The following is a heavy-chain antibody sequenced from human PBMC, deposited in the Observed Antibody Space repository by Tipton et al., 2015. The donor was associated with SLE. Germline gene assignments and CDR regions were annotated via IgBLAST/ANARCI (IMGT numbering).Heavy chain of an antibody. CDR1: GGSISSYY. D-gene: IGHD6-13*01. V-gene: IGHV4-59*01. CDR3: ARVWYDAAGSYYFQH. Sequence: TLSLTCTVSGGSISSYYWSWIRQPPGKGLEWIGYIYYSGSTNYNPSLKSRVTISVDTSKNQFSLKLSSVTAADTAVYYCARVWYDAAGSYYFQHWGQGTLVTVSS. CDR2: IYYSGST. J-gene: IGHJ1*01.